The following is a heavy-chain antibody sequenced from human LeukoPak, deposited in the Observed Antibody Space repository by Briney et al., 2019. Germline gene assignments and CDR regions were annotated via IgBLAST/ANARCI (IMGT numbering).Heavy chain of an antibody. V-gene: IGHV3-73*01. CDR1: GFNLSDSA. J-gene: IGHJ5*02. CDR3: TRDRGTYNWLDP. D-gene: IGHD1-26*01. CDR2: IDMSAKSYAP. Sequence: GGSLKLSCAASGFNLSDSAIHWVRQASGKGLAWVGLIDMSAKSYAPAYGASVGGTLTIARDDSQPTAYLQMDSLKTEDTALYYCTRDRGTYNWLDPWGEASQVSVCS.